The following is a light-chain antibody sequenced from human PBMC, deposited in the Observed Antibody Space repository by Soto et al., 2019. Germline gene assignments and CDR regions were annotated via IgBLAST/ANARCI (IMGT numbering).Light chain of an antibody. J-gene: IGKJ1*01. V-gene: IGKV3-20*01. CDR2: GTS. CDR3: QQYGNSPQT. Sequence: IVFSQSPGTPSLSPGERATLSCRPSQSVGSGYLTWYQQKPGQAPRLLTFGTSTRATGIPDRFSGSGSGTDFTLTISRREPEDFAVYYCQQYGNSPQTFGQGTKVDI. CDR1: QSVGSGY.